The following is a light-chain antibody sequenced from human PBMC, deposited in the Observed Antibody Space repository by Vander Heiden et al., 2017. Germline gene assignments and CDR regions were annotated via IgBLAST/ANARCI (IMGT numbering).Light chain of an antibody. V-gene: IGKV3-15*01. J-gene: IGKJ4*01. CDR2: GAS. CDR3: QQYNNSHS. CDR1: QSVSSN. Sequence: EIVLTTPPATMSASPGGRATLSCRASQSVSSNLAWYQQKPGQAPRLLIYGASTRATGIPARFSGSGSGTEFTLTISSLQSEDFAVYYCQQYNNSHSFGGGTKVEIK.